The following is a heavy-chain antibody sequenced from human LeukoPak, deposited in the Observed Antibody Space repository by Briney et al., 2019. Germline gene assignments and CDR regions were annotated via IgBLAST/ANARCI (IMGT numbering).Heavy chain of an antibody. Sequence: GGSLRLSCTVSGFTVSTNYMSWVRQAPGKGLEWVSVIYSGGSTYYADSVKGRFTISRDNSKNTMYLQMNSLRAEDTAVYYCATMDYWGQGTLVTVSS. J-gene: IGHJ4*02. V-gene: IGHV3-53*01. CDR1: GFTVSTNY. CDR2: IYSGGST. CDR3: ATMDY.